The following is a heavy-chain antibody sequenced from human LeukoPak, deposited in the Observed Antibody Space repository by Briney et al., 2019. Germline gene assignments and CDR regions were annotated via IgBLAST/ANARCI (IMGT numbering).Heavy chain of an antibody. Sequence: GGSLRLSCAASGFTFSSYAMSWVRQAPGKGLEWVSVISGSGGSTYYADSVKGRFTISRDNSKNTLYLQMNSLRAEDTAVYYCAKVEGGMVRGVIIAPWGQGTLVTVSS. CDR1: GFTFSSYA. D-gene: IGHD3-10*01. CDR3: AKVEGGMVRGVIIAP. J-gene: IGHJ4*02. CDR2: ISGSGGST. V-gene: IGHV3-23*01.